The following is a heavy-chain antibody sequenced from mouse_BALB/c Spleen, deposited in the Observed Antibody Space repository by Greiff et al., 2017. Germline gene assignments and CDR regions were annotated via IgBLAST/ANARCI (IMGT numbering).Heavy chain of an antibody. CDR1: GFTFSSYG. J-gene: IGHJ4*01. CDR2: ISSGGSYT. D-gene: IGHD2-4*01. Sequence: EVKLMESGGDLVKPGGSLKLSCAASGFTFSSYGMSWVRQTPDKRLEWVATISSGGSYTYYPDSVKGRFTISRDNAKNTLYLQMSSLKSEDTAMYYCARHDPPYDYDGYYAMDYWGQGTSVTVSS. V-gene: IGHV5-6*01. CDR3: ARHDPPYDYDGYYAMDY.